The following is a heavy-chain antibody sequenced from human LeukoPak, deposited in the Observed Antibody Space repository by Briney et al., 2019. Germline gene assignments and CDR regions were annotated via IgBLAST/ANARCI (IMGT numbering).Heavy chain of an antibody. V-gene: IGHV3-21*01. D-gene: IGHD6-19*01. CDR2: ISSTSTYI. CDR1: GFTFSSYS. Sequence: GGSLRLSCAGSGFTFSSYSVNWVRQAPGKGLEWVSSISSTSTYIYYADSVKGRFIISRDNAKNSLYLQMNSLRAEDTAVYYCARGIAVAEPDYWGQGTLVTVSS. J-gene: IGHJ4*02. CDR3: ARGIAVAEPDY.